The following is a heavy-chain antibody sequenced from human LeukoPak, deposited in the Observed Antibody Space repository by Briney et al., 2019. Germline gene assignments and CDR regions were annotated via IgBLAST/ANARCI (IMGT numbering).Heavy chain of an antibody. CDR3: ARHRLYSSSWYYYYYGMDV. J-gene: IGHJ6*02. CDR1: GGSSSSYY. CDR2: IYYSGST. V-gene: IGHV4-59*08. D-gene: IGHD6-13*01. Sequence: PSETLSLTCTVSGGSSSSYYWSWIRQPPGKGLEWIGYIYYSGSTKYNPSLKSRVTISLDMSKNQFSLKLSSVTAADTAVYYCARHRLYSSSWYYYYYGMDVWGQGTTVTVSS.